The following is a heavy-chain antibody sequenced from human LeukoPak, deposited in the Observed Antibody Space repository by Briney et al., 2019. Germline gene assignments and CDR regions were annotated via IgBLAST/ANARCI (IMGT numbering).Heavy chain of an antibody. CDR2: IYYSGST. Sequence: SETLSLTCTVSGGSISSSSYYWGWLRQPPGKGLEWIGCIYYSGSTYYNPSLKSRVTISVDTSKNHFSLKLSSVTAADTAVYYCASKAGVTMIVVVITPPHYFDYWGQGTLVTVSS. V-gene: IGHV4-39*01. CDR3: ASKAGVTMIVVVITPPHYFDY. D-gene: IGHD3-22*01. CDR1: GGSISSSSYY. J-gene: IGHJ4*02.